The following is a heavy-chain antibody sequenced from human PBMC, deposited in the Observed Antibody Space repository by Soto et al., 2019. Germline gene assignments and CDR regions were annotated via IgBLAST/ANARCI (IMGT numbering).Heavy chain of an antibody. V-gene: IGHV1-18*04. J-gene: IGHJ6*02. D-gene: IGHD3-22*01. CDR3: ARAITMVVVVIPLGGNYYGMDV. CDR2: ISAYNGNT. Sequence: QVQLVQSGAEVKKPGASVKVSCKASGYTFTSYGISWVRQAPGQGLEWMGWISAYNGNTNYAQKLQGRVTMTTDTATSTAYMELMSLRSDDTAVYYCARAITMVVVVIPLGGNYYGMDVWGQGTTVTVSS. CDR1: GYTFTSYG.